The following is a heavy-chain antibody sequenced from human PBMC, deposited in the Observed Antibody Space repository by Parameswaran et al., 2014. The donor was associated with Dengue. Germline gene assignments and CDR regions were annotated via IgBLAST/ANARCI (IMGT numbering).Heavy chain of an antibody. V-gene: IGHV4-59*01. D-gene: IGHD2-2*01. Sequence: AISSARWIRQPPGKGLEWIGYIYYSGSTNYNPSLKSRVTISVDTSKNQFSLKLSSVTAADTAVYYCARGTARRDYYYYGMDVWGQGTTVTVSS. CDR3: ARGTARRDYYYYGMDV. CDR1: AISSA. J-gene: IGHJ6*02. CDR2: IYYSGST.